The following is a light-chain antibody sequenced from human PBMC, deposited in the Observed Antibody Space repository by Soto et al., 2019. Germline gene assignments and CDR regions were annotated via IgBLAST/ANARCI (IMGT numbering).Light chain of an antibody. CDR3: QQYGSSPPIT. J-gene: IGKJ5*01. V-gene: IGKV3-20*01. CDR2: GAS. Sequence: IVLPQSPGTLSFSPGERATLSFRPSQSVSSGHLAWSQQKPGQAPRLLIYGASSRATGIPDRFSGSGSGTDFTLTISRLEPEDFAVYYCQQYGSSPPITFGQGTRLEIK. CDR1: QSVSSGH.